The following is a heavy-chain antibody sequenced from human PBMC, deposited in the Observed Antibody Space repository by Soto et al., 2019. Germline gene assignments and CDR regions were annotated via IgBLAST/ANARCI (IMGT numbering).Heavy chain of an antibody. CDR2: ISYDGSNK. CDR3: AKDRITIFGVVKIYYYYGMDV. V-gene: IGHV3-30*18. D-gene: IGHD3-3*01. CDR1: GFTFSSYG. Sequence: GGSLRLSCAASGFTFSSYGMHWVRQAPGKGLEWVAVISYDGSNKYYADSVKGRFTISRDNSKNTLYLQMNSLRAEDTAVYYCAKDRITIFGVVKIYYYYGMDVWGQGTTVTVSS. J-gene: IGHJ6*02.